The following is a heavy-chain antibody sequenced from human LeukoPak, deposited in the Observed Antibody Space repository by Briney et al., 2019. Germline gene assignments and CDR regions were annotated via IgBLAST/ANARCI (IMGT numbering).Heavy chain of an antibody. Sequence: PSETLSLTCTVSGGSISSGDYYWSWIRQPPGKGLEWIGYIYYSGSTYYNPSLKSRVTISVDTSKNQFSLKLSSVTAADTAVYYCARVCPPLTYYDFWSGYYRSSDWFDPWGQGTLVTVSS. D-gene: IGHD3-3*01. CDR1: GGSISSGDYY. V-gene: IGHV4-30-4*01. CDR2: IYYSGST. J-gene: IGHJ5*02. CDR3: ARVCPPLTYYDFWSGYYRSSDWFDP.